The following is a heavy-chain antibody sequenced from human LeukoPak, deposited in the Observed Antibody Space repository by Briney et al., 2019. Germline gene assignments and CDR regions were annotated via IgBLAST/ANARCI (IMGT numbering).Heavy chain of an antibody. CDR2: IRGDTST. D-gene: IGHD5-12*01. CDR3: ARAVATGFYFDY. CDR1: GFTASSTS. J-gene: IGHJ4*02. Sequence: GGSLRLSCAASGFTASSTSIIWVRQAPGKGLECVSYIRGDTSTEYAEYVRGRFTISRDDAKNTVYLQMNSLRAEDTAVYYCARAVATGFYFDYWGQGTLVTVSS. V-gene: IGHV3-66*01.